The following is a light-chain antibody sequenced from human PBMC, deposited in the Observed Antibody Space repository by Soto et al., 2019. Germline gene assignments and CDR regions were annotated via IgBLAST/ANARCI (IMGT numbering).Light chain of an antibody. CDR3: NSYTSSTTYV. Sequence: QSVLTQPASVSGSPGQSITISCTGTSSDVGGYNYVSWYQQHPGRAPKLLIYEVNNRPPGVSNRFSGSKSGNTASLTISGLQAEDEADYYCNSYTSSTTYVFGTGTKVTVL. V-gene: IGLV2-14*01. CDR1: SSDVGGYNY. CDR2: EVN. J-gene: IGLJ1*01.